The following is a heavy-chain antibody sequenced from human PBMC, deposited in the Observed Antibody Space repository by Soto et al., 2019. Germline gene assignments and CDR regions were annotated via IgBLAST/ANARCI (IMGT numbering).Heavy chain of an antibody. CDR3: ARDTSSWFVWGLGAGRYYYYYGMDV. V-gene: IGHV4-59*01. D-gene: IGHD6-13*01. CDR2: IYDSGST. J-gene: IGHJ6*02. CDR1: GDSISRYQ. Sequence: SETLSLTCTVSGDSISRYQWSWIRQPPGKGLEWIGYIYDSGSTNYNPSLKSRVTISVDTSKNQFSLKLSSVTAADTAVYYCARDTSSWFVWGLGAGRYYYYYGMDVWGQGTTVTVSS.